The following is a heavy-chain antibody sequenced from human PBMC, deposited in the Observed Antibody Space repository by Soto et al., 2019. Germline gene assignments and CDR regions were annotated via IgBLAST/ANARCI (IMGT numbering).Heavy chain of an antibody. D-gene: IGHD3-3*01. CDR1: GFTFSSYW. J-gene: IGHJ6*03. Sequence: HPGGSLRLSCAASGFTFSSYWMSWVRQAPGKGLEWVANIKQDGSEKYYVDSVKGRFTISRDNAKNSLYLQMNSLRAEDTAVYYCARVRHYDFWSGYSNYYYYYMDVWGQGTTVTVSS. CDR2: IKQDGSEK. V-gene: IGHV3-7*01. CDR3: ARVRHYDFWSGYSNYYYYYMDV.